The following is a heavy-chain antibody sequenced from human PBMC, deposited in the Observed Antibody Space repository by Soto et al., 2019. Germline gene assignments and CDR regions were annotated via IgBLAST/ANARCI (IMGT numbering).Heavy chain of an antibody. Sequence: VQLVESGGGVVQPGRSLRLSCAASGFTFSSYAMHWVRQAPGKGLEWVAVISYDGSNKYYADSVKGRFTISRDNSKNTLYLEMNSLRAEDTAVYYCTREEYSRIHFDYWGQGTLVTVSS. V-gene: IGHV3-30-3*01. J-gene: IGHJ4*02. CDR3: TREEYSRIHFDY. D-gene: IGHD5-18*01. CDR2: ISYDGSNK. CDR1: GFTFSSYA.